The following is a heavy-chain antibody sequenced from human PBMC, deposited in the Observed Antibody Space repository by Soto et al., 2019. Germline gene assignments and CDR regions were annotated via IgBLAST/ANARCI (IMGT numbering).Heavy chain of an antibody. Sequence: GESLKISCQGSEYTFTTFWIAWVRQMPGKGLEWMGIIYPGDSGLKYSPSFQGQVTISADKSIRTAYLQWSSLKASDTAIYYCARGYCSSSTCYRGFDHWGQGTPVTVSS. D-gene: IGHD2-2*01. CDR2: IYPGDSGL. CDR1: EYTFTTFW. CDR3: ARGYCSSSTCYRGFDH. V-gene: IGHV5-51*01. J-gene: IGHJ4*02.